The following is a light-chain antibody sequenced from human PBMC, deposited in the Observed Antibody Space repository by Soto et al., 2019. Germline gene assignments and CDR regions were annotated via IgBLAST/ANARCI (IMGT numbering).Light chain of an antibody. V-gene: IGKV3-20*01. CDR1: LSVSSSY. CDR3: QQYGSSPPLT. CDR2: GAS. J-gene: IGKJ4*01. Sequence: EIVLTQSPGTLSLSPGERATLSCRASLSVSSSYLGWYQQKPGQAPRLLIYGASSRATGIPDRFSGSESGTDFTLTISRLEPEDFAVYYCQQYGSSPPLTFGGGTKVDIK.